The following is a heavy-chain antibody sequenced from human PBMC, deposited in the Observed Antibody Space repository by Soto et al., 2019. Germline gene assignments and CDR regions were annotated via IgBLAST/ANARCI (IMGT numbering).Heavy chain of an antibody. CDR1: GGTFSSYA. J-gene: IGHJ5*02. Sequence: SVKVSCKASGGTFSSYAISWVRQAPGQGLEWMGGIIPIFGTANYAQKFQGRVTITADESTSTAYMELSSLRSEDTAVYYCARAFYDYGGNLRWFDPWGQGTLVTGLL. CDR2: IIPIFGTA. CDR3: ARAFYDYGGNLRWFDP. D-gene: IGHD4-17*01. V-gene: IGHV1-69*13.